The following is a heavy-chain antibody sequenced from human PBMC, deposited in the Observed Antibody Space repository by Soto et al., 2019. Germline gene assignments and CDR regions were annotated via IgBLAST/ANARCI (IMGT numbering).Heavy chain of an antibody. V-gene: IGHV1-18*01. Sequence: QVQLVQSGAEVKKPGASVKVSCKASGYTFASSGISWVRQAPGQGLEWMAWISTYNGDSNYAPKLQGRVTMTTDTSTSTVFLELRSLRSDDKAVYYCARDLRSSIEEYFDSWGQGTLVTVSS. J-gene: IGHJ4*02. CDR3: ARDLRSSIEEYFDS. CDR1: GYTFASSG. D-gene: IGHD6-13*01. CDR2: ISTYNGDS.